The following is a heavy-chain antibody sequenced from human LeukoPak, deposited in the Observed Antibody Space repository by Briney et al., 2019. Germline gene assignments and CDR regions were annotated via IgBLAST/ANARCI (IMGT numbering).Heavy chain of an antibody. J-gene: IGHJ4*02. CDR3: ARDESGYHDY. CDR2: IKQDGSEK. V-gene: IGHV3-7*03. D-gene: IGHD5-12*01. Sequence: GGPLRLSCAASGLTFSSYWMSWVRQAPGKGLEWVANIKQDGSEKYYVDSVKGRFTTSRDNAKNSLYLQMNSLRAEDTAVYYCARDESGYHDYWGQGTLVTVSS. CDR1: GLTFSSYW.